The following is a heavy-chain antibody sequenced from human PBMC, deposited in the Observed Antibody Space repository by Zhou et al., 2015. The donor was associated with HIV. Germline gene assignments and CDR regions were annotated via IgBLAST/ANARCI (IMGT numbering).Heavy chain of an antibody. CDR3: ARARRDGYNFASNDAFDI. CDR1: GGTFSSYA. Sequence: QVQLVQSGAEVKKPGSSVKVSCKASGGTFSSYAISWVRQAPGQGLEWMGGIIPIFGTANYAQKFQGRVTITADESTSTAYMELSSLRSEDTAVYYCARARRDGYNFASNDAFDIWGQGTMVTVSS. CDR2: IIPIFGTA. J-gene: IGHJ3*02. D-gene: IGHD5-24*01. V-gene: IGHV1-69*12.